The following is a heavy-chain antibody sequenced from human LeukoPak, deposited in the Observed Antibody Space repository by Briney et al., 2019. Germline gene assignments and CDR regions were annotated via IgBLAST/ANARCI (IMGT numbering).Heavy chain of an antibody. V-gene: IGHV1-2*02. D-gene: IGHD1-26*01. J-gene: IGHJ4*02. CDR3: ARGTHSGSYYLAGFDY. CDR1: GYTFTGYY. Sequence: ASVKVSCKASGYTFTGYYMHWVRQAPGQGLEWMGWINPNSGGTNYAQKLQGRVTMTRDTSISTAYMELSRLRSDDTAVYYCARGTHSGSYYLAGFDYWGQGTLVTVSS. CDR2: INPNSGGT.